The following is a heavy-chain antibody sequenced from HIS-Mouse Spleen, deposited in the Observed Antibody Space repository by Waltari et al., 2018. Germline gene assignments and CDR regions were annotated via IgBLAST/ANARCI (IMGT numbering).Heavy chain of an antibody. D-gene: IGHD3-10*01. CDR2: IYYSGRT. J-gene: IGHJ6*02. CDR3: AREKGYYGSGSYYYYYYGMDV. CDR1: GGSISSGGYY. V-gene: IGHV4-31*03. Sequence: QVQLQESGPGLVKPSQTLSLTCTVSGGSISSGGYYWSWIRQHPGKGLEWIGYIYYSGRTYYTPSLKSRVTISVDTSKNQFSLKLSSVTAADTAVYYCAREKGYYGSGSYYYYYYGMDVWGQGTTVTVSS.